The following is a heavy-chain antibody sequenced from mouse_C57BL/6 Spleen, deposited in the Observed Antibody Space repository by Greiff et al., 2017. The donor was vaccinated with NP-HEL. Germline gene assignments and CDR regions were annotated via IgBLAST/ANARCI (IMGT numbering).Heavy chain of an antibody. CDR3: ARGSSGYGFAY. Sequence: QVQLQQSGAELVRPGASVKLSCKASGYTFTDYYINWVKQRPGQGLEWIARIYPGSGNTYYNEKFKGKATLTAEKSSSTAYMQLSSLTSEDSAVYFCARGSSGYGFAYWGQGTLVTVSA. CDR1: GYTFTDYY. J-gene: IGHJ3*01. V-gene: IGHV1-76*01. D-gene: IGHD3-2*02. CDR2: IYPGSGNT.